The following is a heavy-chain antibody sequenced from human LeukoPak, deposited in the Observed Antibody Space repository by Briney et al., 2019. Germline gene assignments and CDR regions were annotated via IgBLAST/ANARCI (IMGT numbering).Heavy chain of an antibody. CDR1: GGSFSGYY. V-gene: IGHV4-34*01. Sequence: SETLSLICAVYGGSFSGYYWSWIRQPPGKGLEWIGEINHSGSTNYNPSLKSRVTISVDTSKNQFSLKLSSVTAADTAVYYCARGWGAAGRIDYWGQGTLVTVSS. J-gene: IGHJ4*02. CDR2: INHSGST. CDR3: ARGWGAAGRIDY. D-gene: IGHD6-13*01.